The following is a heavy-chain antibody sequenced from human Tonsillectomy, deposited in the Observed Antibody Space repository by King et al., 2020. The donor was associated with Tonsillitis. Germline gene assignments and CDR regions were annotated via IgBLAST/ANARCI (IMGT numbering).Heavy chain of an antibody. CDR3: AREVFNAGNLDY. CDR2: ITSSSSAI. D-gene: IGHD2-8*01. V-gene: IGHV3-48*01. J-gene: IGHJ4*02. Sequence: VQLVDSGGGLVQPGGSLRLSCAASGFTFSSYSMNWVRQAPGKGLEWVSYITSSSSAIYYADSVKGRFTISRDKAKNSLYLQMNSLRAEDTAVYYCAREVFNAGNLDYWGQGTLGTVSS. CDR1: GFTFSSYS.